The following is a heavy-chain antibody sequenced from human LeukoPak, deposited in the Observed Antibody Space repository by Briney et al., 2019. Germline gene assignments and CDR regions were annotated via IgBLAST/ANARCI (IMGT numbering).Heavy chain of an antibody. J-gene: IGHJ4*02. Sequence: HPGGSLRLSCAASGFTFSSYAMSWVRQAPGKGLEWVSAISGSGGSTYYADSVKGRFTISRDNSKNTLYLQMNSLRAEDTAVYYCAKDSSMVRGELHSWGQGTLVTVSS. D-gene: IGHD3-10*01. CDR3: AKDSSMVRGELHS. CDR2: ISGSGGST. CDR1: GFTFSSYA. V-gene: IGHV3-23*01.